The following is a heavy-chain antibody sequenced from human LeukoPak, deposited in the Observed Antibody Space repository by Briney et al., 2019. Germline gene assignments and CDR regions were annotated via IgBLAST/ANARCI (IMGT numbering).Heavy chain of an antibody. V-gene: IGHV4-59*01. CDR2: IYYSGST. CDR1: GGSISSYY. J-gene: IGHJ4*02. CDR3: ARAASDSSGYLLDY. D-gene: IGHD3-22*01. Sequence: SETLSLTCTVSGGSISSYYWSWIRQPPEKGLEWIGYIYYSGSTNYNPSLKSRVTISVDTSKNQFSLKLSSVTAADTAVYYCARAASDSSGYLLDYWGQGTLVTVSS.